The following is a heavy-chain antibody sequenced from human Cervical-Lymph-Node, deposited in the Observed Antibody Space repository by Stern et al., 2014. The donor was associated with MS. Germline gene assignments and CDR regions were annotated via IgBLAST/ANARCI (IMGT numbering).Heavy chain of an antibody. CDR2: IYWDDDK. D-gene: IGHD3-10*01. V-gene: IGHV2-5*02. CDR3: AHTLITLDRGVPFDY. CDR1: GFSLSTRGVG. J-gene: IGHJ4*02. Sequence: QVTLKESGPTLVKPTQTLTLTCTFSGFSLSTRGVGVGWIRQPPGKALEWLAIIYWDDDKRYSPSLKSSLTITKDTSKNQVVLTMTNMDPVDTATYYCAHTLITLDRGVPFDYWGQGTLVTVSS.